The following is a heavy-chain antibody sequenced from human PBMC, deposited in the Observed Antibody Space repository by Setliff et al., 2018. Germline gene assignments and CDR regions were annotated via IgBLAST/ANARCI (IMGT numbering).Heavy chain of an antibody. J-gene: IGHJ4*02. CDR3: ARVVAAIIDY. Sequence: SETLSLTCAVYGGSFSGYYWSWIRQPPGKGLEWIGRIYTSGSTNYNPSLKSRVTMSVDTSKNQFSLKLSSVTAADTAVYYCARVVAAIIDYWGQGTLVTVSS. V-gene: IGHV4-59*10. CDR2: IYTSGST. D-gene: IGHD2-15*01. CDR1: GGSFSGYY.